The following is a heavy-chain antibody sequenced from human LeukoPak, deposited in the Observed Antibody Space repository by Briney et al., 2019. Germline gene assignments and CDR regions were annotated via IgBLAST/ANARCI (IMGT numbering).Heavy chain of an antibody. V-gene: IGHV3-23*01. CDR3: AKYGGYYFDPFDY. Sequence: SGGSLRLSCAASGFTFSSYAMSWVRQAPGKGLEWVSSISGSGNRTYYADSVRGRFTISRDNSGDTLYLQMNSLRAEDTAVYYCAKYGGYYFDPFDYWGQGTLVTVSS. J-gene: IGHJ4*02. CDR1: GFTFSSYA. CDR2: ISGSGNRT. D-gene: IGHD3-22*01.